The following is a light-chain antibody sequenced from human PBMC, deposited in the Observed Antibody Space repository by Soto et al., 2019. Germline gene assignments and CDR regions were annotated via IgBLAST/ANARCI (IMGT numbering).Light chain of an antibody. J-gene: IGKJ4*01. V-gene: IGKV1-5*01. CDR1: QSISSR. CDR2: DAS. CDR3: QQYNSYSLT. Sequence: DIQMTQSPSTLSASVGDRVTITCRASQSISSRLAWYQQKPGKAPKLLIYDASNLESGVPSRFSGSGSGTEFTLTISSLQPDDFATYCCQQYNSYSLTFGGGTKVDI.